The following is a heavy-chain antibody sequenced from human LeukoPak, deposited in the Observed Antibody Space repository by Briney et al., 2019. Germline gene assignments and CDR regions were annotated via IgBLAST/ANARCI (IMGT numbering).Heavy chain of an antibody. CDR2: IYYSGST. J-gene: IGHJ5*02. Sequence: SETLSLTCTVSGGSISSSSYYWGWIRQPPGNGLERIGSIYYSGSTYYNPSLKSRVTISVDTSKNQFSLKLSSVTAADTAVYYCARDYSSSWYWFDPWGQGTLVTVSS. V-gene: IGHV4-39*07. CDR3: ARDYSSSWYWFDP. D-gene: IGHD6-13*01. CDR1: GGSISSSSYY.